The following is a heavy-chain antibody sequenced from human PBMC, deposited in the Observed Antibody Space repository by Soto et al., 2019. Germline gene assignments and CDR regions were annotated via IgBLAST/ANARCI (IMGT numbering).Heavy chain of an antibody. CDR2: INPSGGST. CDR3: ARDGRQTAMVTYYYYYMDA. Sequence: ASVKVSCKASGYTFTSYYMHWVRQAPGQGLEWMGIINPSGGSTSYAQKFQGRVTMTRDTSTSTVYMELSSLRSEDTAVYYCARDGRQTAMVTYYYYYMDAWGKGTTVTVSS. D-gene: IGHD5-18*01. CDR1: GYTFTSYY. J-gene: IGHJ6*03. V-gene: IGHV1-46*03.